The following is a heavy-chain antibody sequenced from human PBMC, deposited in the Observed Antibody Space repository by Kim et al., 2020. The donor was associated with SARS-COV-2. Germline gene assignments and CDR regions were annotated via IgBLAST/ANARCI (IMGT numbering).Heavy chain of an antibody. CDR2: IYYSGST. J-gene: IGHJ4*02. CDR1: GGSISSSSYY. D-gene: IGHD5-18*01. Sequence: SETLSLTCTVSGGSISSSSYYWGWLRQPPGKGLEWIGSIYYSGSTYSNPSLKRRVTISVDTAKNQFSLKLSSVTAADADMYYCARRGYSYGYDYYFDYWGQGTLVTVSS. V-gene: IGHV4-39*01. CDR3: ARRGYSYGYDYYFDY.